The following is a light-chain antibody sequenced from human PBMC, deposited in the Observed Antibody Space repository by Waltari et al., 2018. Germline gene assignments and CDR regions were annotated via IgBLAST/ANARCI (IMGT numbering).Light chain of an antibody. CDR3: QTGGHGTWV. V-gene: IGLV4-69*01. CDR2: VNSDGSH. J-gene: IGLJ3*02. Sequence: QLVLTQSPSASASLGASVKLTCTLDSGHSTNVIAWLQQQPEKGPRFLMRVNSDGSHSKGDVIPDRFSGSSSGTERYLTISSLQSEDEADYYCQTGGHGTWVFGGGTKLTVL. CDR1: SGHSTNV.